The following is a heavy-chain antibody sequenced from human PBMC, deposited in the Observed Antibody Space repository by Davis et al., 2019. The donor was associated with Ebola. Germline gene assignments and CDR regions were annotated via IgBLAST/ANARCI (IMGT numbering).Heavy chain of an antibody. V-gene: IGHV1-18*01. CDR2: ISAYNGNT. CDR3: ARDLVATAWGY. CDR1: GYTFTSYG. J-gene: IGHJ4*02. D-gene: IGHD5-12*01. Sequence: ASENVSCKASGYTFTSYGISWVRQASGQGLVGMGWISAYNGNTNYAQKLQGRVTMTTDTSTSTAYMELRSLRSDDTAVYYCARDLVATAWGYWGQGTQVTVSS.